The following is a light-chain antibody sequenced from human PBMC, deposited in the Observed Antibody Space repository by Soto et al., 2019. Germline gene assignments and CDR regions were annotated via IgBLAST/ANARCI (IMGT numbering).Light chain of an antibody. CDR3: QQYNNCPRT. Sequence: EIVMTQSPATLSVSPGERATLSCRASQSVSSNLSWYQQKPGQAPRLLIYGASTRATGIPARFSGSGSGTEFTLTISSLQSEYVAVYYCQQYNNCPRTFGQGTKVEIK. CDR2: GAS. CDR1: QSVSSN. J-gene: IGKJ1*01. V-gene: IGKV3D-15*01.